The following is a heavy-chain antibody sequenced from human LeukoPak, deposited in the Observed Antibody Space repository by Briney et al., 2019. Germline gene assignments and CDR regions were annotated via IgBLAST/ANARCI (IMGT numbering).Heavy chain of an antibody. Sequence: ASVKVSCKASGYTFTSYGISWVRQAPGQGLEWMGWINPKSGGTVYAQKFQGRVTMTRDTSSSTAYMELSRLRSDDTAVYYCARDKGMATTPDYWGQGTLVTVSS. CDR3: ARDKGMATTPDY. CDR2: INPKSGGT. V-gene: IGHV1-2*02. D-gene: IGHD5-24*01. CDR1: GYTFTSYG. J-gene: IGHJ4*02.